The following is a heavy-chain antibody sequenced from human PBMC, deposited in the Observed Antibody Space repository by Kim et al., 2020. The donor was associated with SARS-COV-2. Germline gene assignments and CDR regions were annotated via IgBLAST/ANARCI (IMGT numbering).Heavy chain of an antibody. Sequence: GGSLRLSCAASGFTFSSYWMSWVRQAPGKGLEWVANIKQDGSEKYNMDSVKGRSTTSRDTAKNSLYMQRTSLRAEDTAVYYCARDGIAVAGYDYYYGMDV. CDR1: GFTFSSYW. D-gene: IGHD6-19*01. J-gene: IGHJ6*01. CDR3: ARDGIAVAGYDYYYGMDV. CDR2: IKQDGSEK. V-gene: IGHV3-7*03.